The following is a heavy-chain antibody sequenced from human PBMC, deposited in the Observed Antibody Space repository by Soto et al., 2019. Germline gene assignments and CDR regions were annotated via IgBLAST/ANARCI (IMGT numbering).Heavy chain of an antibody. D-gene: IGHD3-3*01. J-gene: IGHJ6*02. CDR2: INPSGGST. CDR1: GYTFTSYY. V-gene: IGHV1-46*01. CDR3: ARAMGPIFGVVITSRGYYGMDV. Sequence: ASVKVSCKASGYTFTSYYMHWVRQAPGQGLEWMGIINPSGGSTSYAQKFQGRVTMTRDTSTSTVYMELSSLRSEDTAVYYCARAMGPIFGVVITSRGYYGMDVWGQGTTVTVSS.